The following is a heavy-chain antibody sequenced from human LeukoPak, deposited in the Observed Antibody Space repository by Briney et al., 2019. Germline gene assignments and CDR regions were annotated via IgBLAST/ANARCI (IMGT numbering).Heavy chain of an antibody. CDR3: VSFYETY. Sequence: GGSLRLSCAASGNYWMHWVRQVPGKGLVWVSHINSDGSWTSYADSVKGRFTISKDNAKNTVYQQMNSLRAEDTAVYYCVSFYETYWGRGTLVTVSS. V-gene: IGHV3-74*01. CDR1: GNYW. CDR2: INSDGSWT. J-gene: IGHJ4*02. D-gene: IGHD2/OR15-2a*01.